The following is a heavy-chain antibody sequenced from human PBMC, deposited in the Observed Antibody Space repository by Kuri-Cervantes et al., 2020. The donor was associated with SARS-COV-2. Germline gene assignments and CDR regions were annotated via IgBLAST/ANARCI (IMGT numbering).Heavy chain of an antibody. J-gene: IGHJ4*02. Sequence: LSLTCAASGFDFSRSAMHWVRQAPGKGLEWVSAISGSGGSTYYADSVKGRFTISRDNSKNTLYLQMNSLRAEDTAVYYCAKDQWTTIFGVVIDYFDYWGQGTLVTVSS. CDR1: GFDFSRSA. D-gene: IGHD3-3*01. CDR3: AKDQWTTIFGVVIDYFDY. CDR2: ISGSGGST. V-gene: IGHV3-23*01.